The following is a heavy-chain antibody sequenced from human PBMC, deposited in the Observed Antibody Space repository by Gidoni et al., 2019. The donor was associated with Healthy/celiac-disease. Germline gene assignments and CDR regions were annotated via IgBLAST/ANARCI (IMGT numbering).Heavy chain of an antibody. CDR2: ISSSSSTI. Sequence: EVQLVESGGGLVQPGGSLRLSFAASGFPFGSYSLNWVRQAPGKGLEWVSYISSSSSTIYYADSVKGRFTISRDGAKNSLYLQMNSLRDEDTAVYYCANSGIAAAGTPFDPWGQGTLVTVSS. CDR1: GFPFGSYS. D-gene: IGHD6-13*01. CDR3: ANSGIAAAGTPFDP. J-gene: IGHJ5*02. V-gene: IGHV3-48*02.